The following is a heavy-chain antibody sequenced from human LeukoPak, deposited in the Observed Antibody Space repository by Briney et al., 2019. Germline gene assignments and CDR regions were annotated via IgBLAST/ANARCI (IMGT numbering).Heavy chain of an antibody. CDR2: IIPIFGTA. D-gene: IGHD2-2*01. CDR3: ARARVYCSSTSCSYFDY. J-gene: IGHJ4*02. Sequence: SVKVSYKASGGTFSSYAISWVRQAPGQGLEWMGGIIPIFGTANYAQKFQGRVTITADESTSTAYMELSSLRSEDTAVYYCARARVYCSSTSCSYFDYWGQGTLVTVSS. CDR1: GGTFSSYA. V-gene: IGHV1-69*13.